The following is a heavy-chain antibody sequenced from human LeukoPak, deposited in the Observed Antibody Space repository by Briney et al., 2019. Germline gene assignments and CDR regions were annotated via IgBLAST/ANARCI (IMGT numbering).Heavy chain of an antibody. Sequence: GGSLRLSCAASGFTFSSYWMSWVRQAPGKGLEWVANIKQEGSEKYYVDSVKGRFTISRDNSKSTLYLQLNSLRTDDTAVYYCARDWGYSSRWYSPHLDYWGQGTLVTVSS. V-gene: IGHV3-7*01. D-gene: IGHD6-13*01. CDR3: ARDWGYSSRWYSPHLDY. J-gene: IGHJ4*02. CDR1: GFTFSSYW. CDR2: IKQEGSEK.